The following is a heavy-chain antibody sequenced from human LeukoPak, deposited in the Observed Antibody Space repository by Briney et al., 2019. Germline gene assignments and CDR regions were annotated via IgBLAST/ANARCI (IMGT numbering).Heavy chain of an antibody. CDR1: GGSFSGYY. CDR3: ASRYSYGTLDY. V-gene: IGHV4-34*01. Sequence: SETLSLTCAVYGGSFSGYYWSWIRQPPGKGLEWIGEINHSGSTYYNPSLKSRVTISVDTSKNQFSLKLSSVTAADTAVYYCASRYSYGTLDYWGQGTLVTVSS. J-gene: IGHJ4*02. D-gene: IGHD5-18*01. CDR2: INHSGST.